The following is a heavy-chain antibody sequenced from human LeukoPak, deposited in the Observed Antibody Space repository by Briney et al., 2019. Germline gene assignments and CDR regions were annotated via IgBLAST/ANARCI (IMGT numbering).Heavy chain of an antibody. J-gene: IGHJ4*02. CDR1: GGSISSYY. D-gene: IGHD3-22*01. V-gene: IGHV4-59*08. CDR2: IYYSGSI. Sequence: PSETLSLTCTVSGGSISSYYWSWIRQPPGKGLEWIGYIYYSGSINYNPSLKSRVTISVDTSKNQFSLKLSSVTAADTAVYYCAAMYYYDSSGYSTRDYWGQGTLVTVSS. CDR3: AAMYYYDSSGYSTRDY.